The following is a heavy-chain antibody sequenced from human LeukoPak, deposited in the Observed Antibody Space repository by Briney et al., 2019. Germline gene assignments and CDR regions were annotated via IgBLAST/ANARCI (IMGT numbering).Heavy chain of an antibody. CDR1: GYTFTGYY. CDR2: INPSSGGT. D-gene: IGHD5-12*01. J-gene: IGHJ4*02. CDR3: ARAYSGFEAFDY. Sequence: GASVKVSCKASGYTFTGYYLHWVRQAPGQGLEWMGWINPSSGGTNYAHKFQGRVTMTRDTSISTAYMELSRLRSDDTAVYFCARAYSGFEAFDYWGQGTLVTVSS. V-gene: IGHV1-2*02.